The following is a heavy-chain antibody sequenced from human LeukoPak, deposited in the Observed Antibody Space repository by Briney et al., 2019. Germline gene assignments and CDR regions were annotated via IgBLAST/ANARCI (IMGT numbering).Heavy chain of an antibody. D-gene: IGHD4-23*01. V-gene: IGHV3-23*01. J-gene: IGHJ4*02. CDR1: GFTFSSYA. CDR2: ISASVGRT. Sequence: GGSLRLSCAASGFTFSSYAMSWVRQAPGEGLEWVSGISASVGRTYYADSVKGRFTISRDNSRNTLFLQMNNLRAEDTAVYYCAKGVQSAADSNSEFDYWGQGTLVTVSS. CDR3: AKGVQSAADSNSEFDY.